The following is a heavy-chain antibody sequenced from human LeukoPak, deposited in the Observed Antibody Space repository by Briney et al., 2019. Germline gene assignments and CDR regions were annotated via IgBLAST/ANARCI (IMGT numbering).Heavy chain of an antibody. CDR3: ARVNVYYDILTGPTPIAFDI. CDR2: FYYSGST. Sequence: SETLSLIYTVCGGSISSYYWSWIRQPPGEGLEWIGYFYYSGSTNHNPSLKSRVTISVDTSKNQFSLKLSSVTAADTAVYYCARVNVYYDILTGPTPIAFDIWVQGTMVTVSS. D-gene: IGHD3-9*01. J-gene: IGHJ3*02. CDR1: GGSISSYY. V-gene: IGHV4-59*01.